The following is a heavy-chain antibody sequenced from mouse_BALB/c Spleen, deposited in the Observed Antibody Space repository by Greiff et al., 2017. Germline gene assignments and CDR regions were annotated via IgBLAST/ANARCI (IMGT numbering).Heavy chain of an antibody. J-gene: IGHJ4*01. Sequence: EVHLVESGGGLVQPGGSLRLSCATSGFTFTDYYMSWVRQPPGKALEWLGFIRNKANGYTTEYSASVKGRFTISRDNSQSILYLQMNTLRAEDSATYYCARDKPGAMDYWGQGTSVTVSS. CDR3: ARDKPGAMDY. CDR1: GFTFTDYY. CDR2: IRNKANGYTT. V-gene: IGHV7-3*02.